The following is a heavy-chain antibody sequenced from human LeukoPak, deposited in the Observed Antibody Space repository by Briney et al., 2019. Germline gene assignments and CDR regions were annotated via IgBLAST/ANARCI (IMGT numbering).Heavy chain of an antibody. CDR3: GRPTKYWLVRGNGVDV. D-gene: IGHD6-19*01. CDR1: GFSLSSYA. Sequence: GASLRLSCAASGFSLSSYAMTWVRQAPGKGLEWVSSIDAGGGDTYHSDSVKGRFTISRDNSMNTLYLQMNSLRADDTAVYYCGRPTKYWLVRGNGVDVWGQGTTVTVSS. CDR2: IDAGGGDT. V-gene: IGHV3-23*01. J-gene: IGHJ6*02.